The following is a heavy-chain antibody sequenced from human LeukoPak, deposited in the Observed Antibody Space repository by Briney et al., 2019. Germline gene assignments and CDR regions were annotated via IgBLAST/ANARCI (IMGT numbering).Heavy chain of an antibody. CDR2: INPNSGGT. V-gene: IGHV1-2*04. CDR1: GYTFTSYY. D-gene: IGHD5-12*01. CDR3: ARSPGYSGYDYHLDY. J-gene: IGHJ4*02. Sequence: GASVKVSCKASGYTFTSYYMHWVRQAPGQGLEWMGWINPNSGGTNYAQKFQGWVTMTRDTSISTAYMELSRLRSDDTAVYYCARSPGYSGYDYHLDYWGQGTLVTVSS.